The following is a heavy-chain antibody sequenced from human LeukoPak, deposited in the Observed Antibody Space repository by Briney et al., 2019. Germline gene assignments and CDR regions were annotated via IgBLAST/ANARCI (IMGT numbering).Heavy chain of an antibody. CDR3: VRAENGMDV. V-gene: IGHV3-53*01. CDR1: GFTVSSNH. CDR2: IYSGVGT. Sequence: GGSLRLSCAASGFTVSSNHMSWVRQAPGKGLEWVSAIYSGVGTNYADSVKGRFTISRDNSRNTLYLQMNSLRAENTAVYYCVRAENGMDVWGRGTAVTVS. J-gene: IGHJ6*02.